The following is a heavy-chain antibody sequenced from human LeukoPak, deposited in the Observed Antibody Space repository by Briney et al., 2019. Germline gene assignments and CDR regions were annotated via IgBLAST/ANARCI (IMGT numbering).Heavy chain of an antibody. Sequence: GGSLRLSCAASGFTVSSNYMNWVRQAPGKGLEWVSVIYSGGSTYYADSVKGRFTISRDNAKNSLYLQMNSLRADDTALYYCARGLEKGYSYGIDYWGQGTLVTVSS. CDR1: GFTVSSNY. CDR3: ARGLEKGYSYGIDY. CDR2: IYSGGST. D-gene: IGHD5-18*01. V-gene: IGHV3-53*05. J-gene: IGHJ4*02.